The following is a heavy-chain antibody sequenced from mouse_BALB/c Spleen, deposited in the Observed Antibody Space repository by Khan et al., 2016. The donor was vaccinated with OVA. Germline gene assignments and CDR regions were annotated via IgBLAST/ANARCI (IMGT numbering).Heavy chain of an antibody. J-gene: IGHJ2*01. V-gene: IGHV1-7*01. CDR3: TRERIDY. CDR1: GYTFTTYW. Sequence: QVQLQQSGAELAKPGASVKMSCKASGYTFTTYWMHWVKQRPGQGLEWIGYLNPTSGYTDYNEKFKDRATLSADRSSSTAYMQLSSLTSEDSAVNYCTRERIDYWGQGTTHTVSS. CDR2: LNPTSGYT.